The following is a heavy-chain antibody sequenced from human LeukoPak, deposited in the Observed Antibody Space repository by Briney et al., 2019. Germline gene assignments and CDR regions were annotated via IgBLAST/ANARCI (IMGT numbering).Heavy chain of an antibody. CDR1: GYSISSGYY. D-gene: IGHD3-3*01. Sequence: PSETLSLTCAVSGYSISSGYYWGWIRQPPGKGLEWIGEINHSGSTNYNPSLKSRVTISVDTSKNQFSLKLSSVTAADTAVYYCARGRSRITIFGVVITNKGFDYWGQGTLVTVSS. CDR3: ARGRSRITIFGVVITNKGFDY. J-gene: IGHJ4*02. V-gene: IGHV4-38-2*01. CDR2: INHSGST.